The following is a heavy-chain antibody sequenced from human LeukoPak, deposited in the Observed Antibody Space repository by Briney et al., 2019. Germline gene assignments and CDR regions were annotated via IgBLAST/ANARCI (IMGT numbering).Heavy chain of an antibody. Sequence: SETLSLTCTVSGDSISTYDWSWIRQPPGKGLEWIGYIYYSGNTKYNPSLKSRATISVDTSKNQLSLKLSSVTAADTAVYYCARDKGAGRSWFDPWGRGTLVTVSS. V-gene: IGHV4-59*01. CDR1: GDSISTYD. D-gene: IGHD6-19*01. J-gene: IGHJ5*02. CDR3: ARDKGAGRSWFDP. CDR2: IYYSGNT.